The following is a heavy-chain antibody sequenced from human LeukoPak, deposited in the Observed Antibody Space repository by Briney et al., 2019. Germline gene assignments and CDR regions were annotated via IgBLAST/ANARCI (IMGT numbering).Heavy chain of an antibody. CDR1: GYTFTGHN. CDR3: ARAGPRGYSYGPSYYYYYYMDV. J-gene: IGHJ6*03. CDR2: INPNSGGT. V-gene: IGHV1-2*02. D-gene: IGHD5-18*01. Sequence: ASVKVSCTASGYTFTGHNMHWVRQAPGQGLEWMGWINPNSGGTNYAQKFRGRVTMTRDTSISTAYMELSRLRSDDTAVYYCARAGPRGYSYGPSYYYYYYMDVWGKGTTVTVSS.